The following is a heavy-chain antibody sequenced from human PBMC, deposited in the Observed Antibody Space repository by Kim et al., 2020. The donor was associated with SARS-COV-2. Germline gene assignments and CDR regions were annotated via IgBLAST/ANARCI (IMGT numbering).Heavy chain of an antibody. Sequence: SETLSLTCTVSGASISRSSNYWGWIRQPPGKGLEWIGSINYSGNTYYNPSLKSRVTISVDTSKNQFSLKMRSVTAADTAVYYCARLVSENSAVEYWGQGTXVTVSS. CDR3: ARLVSENSAVEY. CDR2: INYSGNT. V-gene: IGHV4-39*01. CDR1: GASISRSSNY. J-gene: IGHJ4*02.